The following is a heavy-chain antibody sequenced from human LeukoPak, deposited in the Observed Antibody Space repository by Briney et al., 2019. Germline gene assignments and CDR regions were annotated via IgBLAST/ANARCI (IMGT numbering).Heavy chain of an antibody. CDR2: IIPILGIA. Sequence: GSSVKVSCKASGGTFSSYAISWVRQAPGQGLEWMGRIIPILGIANYAQKFQGRVTITADKSTSTAYMELSSLRSEDTAVYYGARDEGSAMVMRTFDYWGQGTLVTVSS. J-gene: IGHJ4*02. D-gene: IGHD5-18*01. V-gene: IGHV1-69*04. CDR1: GGTFSSYA. CDR3: ARDEGSAMVMRTFDY.